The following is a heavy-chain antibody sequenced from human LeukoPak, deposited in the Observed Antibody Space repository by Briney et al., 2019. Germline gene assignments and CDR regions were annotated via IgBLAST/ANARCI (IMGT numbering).Heavy chain of an antibody. Sequence: GGSLRLSCAASGFTFSPYSMNWVRQAPGKGLEWVSFISSSSSYIYYADSVKGRFTISRDNAKNSLYLQMNSLRAEDTAVYYCARFALKTPPTDWGQGTLVTVSS. V-gene: IGHV3-21*01. CDR2: ISSSSSYI. J-gene: IGHJ4*02. CDR3: ARFALKTPPTD. D-gene: IGHD1-14*01. CDR1: GFTFSPYS.